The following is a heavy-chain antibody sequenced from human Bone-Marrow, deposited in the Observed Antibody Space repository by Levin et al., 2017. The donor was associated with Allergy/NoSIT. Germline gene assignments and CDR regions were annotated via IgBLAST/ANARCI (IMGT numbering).Heavy chain of an antibody. CDR2: TYYRSKWYN. CDR1: GDSVSSNSAA. D-gene: IGHD6-13*01. V-gene: IGHV6-1*01. J-gene: IGHJ6*02. Sequence: TASETLSLTCAISGDSVSSNSAAWNWIRQSPSRGLEWLGRTYYRSKWYNDYAVSVKSRITINPDTSKNQFSLQLNSVTPEDTAVYYCARDSQLSAAGPSYYYDYYGMDVWGQGTTVTVSS. CDR3: ARDSQLSAAGPSYYYDYYGMDV.